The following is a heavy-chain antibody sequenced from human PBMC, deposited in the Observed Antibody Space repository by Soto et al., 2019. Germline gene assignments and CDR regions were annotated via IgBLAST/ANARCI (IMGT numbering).Heavy chain of an antibody. D-gene: IGHD5-12*01. CDR3: AKGSIEYSASVDN. CDR2: IRARGGSS. V-gene: IGHV3-23*01. CDR1: GFPFNSYP. J-gene: IGHJ4*02. Sequence: EVHLLESGGGLVQPGGSRRLSCAASGFPFNSYPMFWARQAPGKGLEWVSVIRARGGSSYFADPVKGRFTISRDNSKNVLSLEMNSLRAEDTAIYFCAKGSIEYSASVDNWGQGTLVLVSS.